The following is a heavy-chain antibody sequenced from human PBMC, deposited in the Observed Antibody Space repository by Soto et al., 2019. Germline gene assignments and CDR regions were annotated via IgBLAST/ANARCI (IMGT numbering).Heavy chain of an antibody. Sequence: QVQLVQSGAEVKKPGSSVKVSCKASGGTFSSYAISWVRQAPGQGLEWMGGIIPIFGTANYAQKFQGRVTITADESTSTAYMELSSLRSENTAVYYCASQGRSIAARTDSDYWGQGTLVTVSS. V-gene: IGHV1-69*12. CDR2: IIPIFGTA. CDR3: ASQGRSIAARTDSDY. J-gene: IGHJ4*02. CDR1: GGTFSSYA. D-gene: IGHD6-6*01.